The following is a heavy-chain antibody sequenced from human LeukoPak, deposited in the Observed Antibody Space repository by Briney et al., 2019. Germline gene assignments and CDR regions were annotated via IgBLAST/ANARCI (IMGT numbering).Heavy chain of an antibody. D-gene: IGHD3-10*01. J-gene: IGHJ6*02. V-gene: IGHV4-34*01. Sequence: PSETLSLTCAVYGGSFSGYYWSWIRQPPGKGLEWIGEINHSGSTNYNPSLKSRVTISVDTSKNQFSLKLSSVTAADTAVCYCARVAVPYYGMDVWGQGTTVTVSS. CDR1: GGSFSGYY. CDR2: INHSGST. CDR3: ARVAVPYYGMDV.